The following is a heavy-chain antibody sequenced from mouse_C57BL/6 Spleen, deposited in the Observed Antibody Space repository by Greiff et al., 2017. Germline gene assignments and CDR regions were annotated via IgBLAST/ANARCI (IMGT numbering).Heavy chain of an antibody. CDR3: ARWGCDGGRFDY. J-gene: IGHJ2*01. CDR1: GYTFTSYW. Sequence: QVQLQQPGAELVRPGSSVKLSCNASGYTFTSYWMDWVKQRPGQGLEWIGNIYPSASETHSNHTFKDKATFTVDKSSSTAYLQLSSLTSEDSAVYYCARWGCDGGRFDYWGQGTILTVSA. CDR2: IYPSASET. V-gene: IGHV1-61*01.